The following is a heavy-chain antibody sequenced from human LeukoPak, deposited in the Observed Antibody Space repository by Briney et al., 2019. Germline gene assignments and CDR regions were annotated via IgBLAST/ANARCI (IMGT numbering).Heavy chain of an antibody. CDR3: ASVGTVVRPFFDY. D-gene: IGHD4-23*01. V-gene: IGHV4-30-4*08. J-gene: IGHJ4*02. CDR1: GGSISSGDYY. CDR2: IYYSGST. Sequence: SETLSLTCTVSGGSISSGDYYWSWIRQPPGKGLEWIGYIYYSGSTYYNPSLKSRVTISVDTSKNQFSLKLSSVTAADTAVYYCASVGTVVRPFFDYWGQGTLVTVSS.